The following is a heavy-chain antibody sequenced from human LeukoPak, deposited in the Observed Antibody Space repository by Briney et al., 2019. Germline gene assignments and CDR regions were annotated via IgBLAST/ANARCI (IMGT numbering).Heavy chain of an antibody. Sequence: ASVKVSCKASGYTFTSYGISWVRQAPGQGLEWMGWISVNNGNTKYAEKFQGRVTMTTDTSTNTAYMELRSLRSDDTAVYYCARFCSGASCYHNWFDPWGQGTLVTVSS. J-gene: IGHJ5*02. CDR1: GYTFTSYG. CDR3: ARFCSGASCYHNWFDP. CDR2: ISVNNGNT. V-gene: IGHV1-18*01. D-gene: IGHD2-15*01.